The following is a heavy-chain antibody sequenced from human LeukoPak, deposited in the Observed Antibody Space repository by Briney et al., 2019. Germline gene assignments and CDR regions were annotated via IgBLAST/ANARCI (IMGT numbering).Heavy chain of an antibody. J-gene: IGHJ4*02. CDR3: VKERGGYSSGWTDY. V-gene: IGHV3-23*01. D-gene: IGHD6-19*01. CDR2: ISGSGGST. Sequence: GGSLRLSCAASGFTFSSYAMSWVRQAPGKGLEWVSAISGSGGSTYYADSVKGRFTISRDNSKNTLYLQMNSLRAEDTAVYYCVKERGGYSSGWTDYWGQGTLVTVSS. CDR1: GFTFSSYA.